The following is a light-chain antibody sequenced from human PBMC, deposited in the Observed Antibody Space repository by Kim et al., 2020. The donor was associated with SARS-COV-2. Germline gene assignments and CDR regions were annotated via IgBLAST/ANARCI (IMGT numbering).Light chain of an antibody. J-gene: IGLJ2*01. CDR3: LLYYSGVRV. CDR1: TVIVSSGHY. Sequence: PGVTVTLSCGYSTVIVSSGHYPYWFPQKPGQAPKTLFYDTSVKHSWPPARFSGSRLGGKAALALSGAQPEDEACYYCLLYYSGVRVFGGGTQLTVL. CDR2: DTS. V-gene: IGLV7-46*01.